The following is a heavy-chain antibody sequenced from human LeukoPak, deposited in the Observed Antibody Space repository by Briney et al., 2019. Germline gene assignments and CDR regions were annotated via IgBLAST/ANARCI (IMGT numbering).Heavy chain of an antibody. D-gene: IGHD4/OR15-4a*01. CDR2: ISYTSTYI. CDR1: GFMFSSYS. J-gene: IGHJ4*02. V-gene: IGHV3-21*01. Sequence: PGGSLRLFCAASGFMFSSYSMNWVRQAPGKGLEWVASISYTSTYIFYADSLKGRFTISRDNTENSLYLQMNSLRAEDTAVYYCARYGADCFDYWGQGTLVTVSS. CDR3: ARYGADCFDY.